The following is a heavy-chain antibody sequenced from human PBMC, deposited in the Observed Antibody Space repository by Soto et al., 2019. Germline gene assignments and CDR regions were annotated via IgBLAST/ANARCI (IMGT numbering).Heavy chain of an antibody. CDR3: AREARIAAAGYNWFDP. CDR1: GYSISSGYY. V-gene: IGHV4-38-2*02. CDR2: IYHSGST. D-gene: IGHD6-13*01. Sequence: PSETLSLTCAVPGYSISSGYYWGWIRQPPGKGLEWIGSIYHSGSTYYNPSLKSRVTISVDTSKNQFSLKLSSVTAADTAVYYCAREARIAAAGYNWFDPWGQGTLVTVSS. J-gene: IGHJ5*02.